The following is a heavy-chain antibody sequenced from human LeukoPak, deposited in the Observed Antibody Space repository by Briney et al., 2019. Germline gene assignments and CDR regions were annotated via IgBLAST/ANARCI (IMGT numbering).Heavy chain of an antibody. Sequence: GGSLRLSCAASGFIFDNYAMHWVRQAPGEGLEWVSGISWNSGSIGYADSVKGRFTISRDNSKNTLYLQMNSLRAEDTAVYYCAKLRFLEWLSIGYDAFDIWGQGTMVTVSS. V-gene: IGHV3-9*01. D-gene: IGHD3-3*01. CDR2: ISWNSGSI. CDR1: GFIFDNYA. J-gene: IGHJ3*02. CDR3: AKLRFLEWLSIGYDAFDI.